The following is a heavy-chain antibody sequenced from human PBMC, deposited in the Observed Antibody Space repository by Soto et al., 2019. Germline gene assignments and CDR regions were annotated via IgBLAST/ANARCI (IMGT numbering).Heavy chain of an antibody. J-gene: IGHJ1*01. V-gene: IGHV3-7*04. CDR3: SGGTGWLETD. CDR2: IKQDGSET. CDR1: GFTFSAYW. Sequence: EVQQVDSGGGLVQPGGSLRLSCAASGFTFSAYWMNWVRQAPGKGLEWVANIKQDGSETRYVDSVKGRFTISRDNAKNSLYLQMDSLRDEDTAVYYCSGGTGWLETDWGQGTLVTVSS. D-gene: IGHD6-19*01.